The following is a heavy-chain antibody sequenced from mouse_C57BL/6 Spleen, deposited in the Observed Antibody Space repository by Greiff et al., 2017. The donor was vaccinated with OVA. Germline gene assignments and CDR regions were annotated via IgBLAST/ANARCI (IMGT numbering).Heavy chain of an antibody. CDR2: ISSGGSYT. V-gene: IGHV5-6*01. J-gene: IGHJ3*01. Sequence: EVQLVESGGDLVKPGGSLKLSCAASGFTFSSYGMSWVRQTPDKRLEWVATISSGGSYTYYPDSVKGRFTISRDNAKNTLYLQMSSLKSEDTAMYYCATIYYGHGAWFAYWGQGTLVTVSA. CDR3: ATIYYGHGAWFAY. D-gene: IGHD2-2*01. CDR1: GFTFSSYG.